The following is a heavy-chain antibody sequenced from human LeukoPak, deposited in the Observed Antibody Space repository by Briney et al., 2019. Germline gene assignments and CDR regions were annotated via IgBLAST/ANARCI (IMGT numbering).Heavy chain of an antibody. D-gene: IGHD5-18*01. CDR1: GFTFNSYA. V-gene: IGHV3-23*01. J-gene: IGHJ4*02. CDR2: IRDFGDTT. Sequence: GGSLRLSCVASGFTFNSYATNWVRQAPGKGLEWVSGIRDFGDTTYYADSVKGWFTISRDNSKNTLYLQMNSLRAEDTALYYCAKVLRSYTYGPGDDYWGQGTLVTVSS. CDR3: AKVLRSYTYGPGDDY.